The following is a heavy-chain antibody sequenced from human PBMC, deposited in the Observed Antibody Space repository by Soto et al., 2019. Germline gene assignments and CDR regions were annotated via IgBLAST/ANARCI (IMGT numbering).Heavy chain of an antibody. J-gene: IGHJ6*02. CDR1: GGTFSSYA. D-gene: IGHD3-22*01. V-gene: IGHV1-69*13. CDR3: ARDSFGDSSGYPTYYYYGMDV. Sequence: SVKVSCKASGGTFSSYAISWVRQAPGQGLEWMGGIIPIFGTANYAQKFQGRVTITADESTSTAYMELSSLRSEDTAVYYCARDSFGDSSGYPTYYYYGMDVWGQGTTVTVSS. CDR2: IIPIFGTA.